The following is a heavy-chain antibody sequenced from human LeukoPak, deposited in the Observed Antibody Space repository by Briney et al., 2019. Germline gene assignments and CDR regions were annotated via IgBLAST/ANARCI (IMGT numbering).Heavy chain of an antibody. J-gene: IGHJ4*02. Sequence: SETLSLTCTVSGGSISSGSYYWSWIRQPAGKGLEWIGRIYTSGSTNYNPSLKSRVTISVDTSKNQFSLKLSSVTAADTAVYYCARDVKFNGYYYFDYWGQGTPVTVSS. CDR2: IYTSGST. CDR1: GGSISSGSYY. V-gene: IGHV4-61*02. CDR3: ARDVKFNGYYYFDY. D-gene: IGHD3-22*01.